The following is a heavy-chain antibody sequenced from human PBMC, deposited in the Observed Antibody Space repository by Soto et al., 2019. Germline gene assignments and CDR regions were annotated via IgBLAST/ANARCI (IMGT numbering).Heavy chain of an antibody. CDR1: GYTFTSYY. CDR2: INPSGGST. V-gene: IGHV1-46*01. Sequence: ASVKGSCKASGYTFTSYYMHWVRQAPGQGLEWMGIINPSGGSTSYAQKFQGRVTMTRDTSTSTVYMELSSLRSEDTAVYYCAGDDLRWLPSGYWGQGTLVTVSS. D-gene: IGHD5-12*01. J-gene: IGHJ4*02. CDR3: AGDDLRWLPSGY.